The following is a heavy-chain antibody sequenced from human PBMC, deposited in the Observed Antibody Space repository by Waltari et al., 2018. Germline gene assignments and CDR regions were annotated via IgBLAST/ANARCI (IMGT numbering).Heavy chain of an antibody. J-gene: IGHJ4*02. D-gene: IGHD1-26*01. Sequence: QLQLQQSGPGLVKPSESLFLSCAVSGDSVRNNYWWSWVRQPPGKGLEWIGQIHGTGKTSYNPSLESRVTVSMDTSNNQFSLRVTSPTAADTAVYFCARDRGRGLYLDSWGQGTLVTVS. CDR1: GDSVRNNYW. CDR3: ARDRGRGLYLDS. CDR2: IHGTGKT. V-gene: IGHV4-4*02.